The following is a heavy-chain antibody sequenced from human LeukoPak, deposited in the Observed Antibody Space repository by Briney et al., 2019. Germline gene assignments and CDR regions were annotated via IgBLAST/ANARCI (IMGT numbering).Heavy chain of an antibody. J-gene: IGHJ4*02. CDR2: IIPIFGTA. D-gene: IGHD5-18*01. CDR3: ARGLKIQLWSPLRY. V-gene: IGHV1-69*06. Sequence: GASVKVSCKASGGTFSSYAISWVRQAPGQGLEWMGGIIPIFGTANYAQKFQGRVTITADKSTSTAYMELSSLRSEDTAVYYCARGLKIQLWSPLRYWGQGTLVTVSS. CDR1: GGTFSSYA.